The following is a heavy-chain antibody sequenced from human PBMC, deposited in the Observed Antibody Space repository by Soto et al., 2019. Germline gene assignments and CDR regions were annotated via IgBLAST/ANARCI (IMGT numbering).Heavy chain of an antibody. J-gene: IGHJ4*02. CDR3: AVSPYYGANSYFDY. D-gene: IGHD4-17*01. CDR2: IYYSGST. V-gene: IGHV4-59*01. Sequence: SETLSLTCPVSGCSISSYYWGWIRQPPGKGLEWIGYIYYSGSTNYNPSLKSRVTISVDTSKNQFSLKLSSVTAADTAVYYCAVSPYYGANSYFDYWGLGTLVTVSS. CDR1: GCSISSYY.